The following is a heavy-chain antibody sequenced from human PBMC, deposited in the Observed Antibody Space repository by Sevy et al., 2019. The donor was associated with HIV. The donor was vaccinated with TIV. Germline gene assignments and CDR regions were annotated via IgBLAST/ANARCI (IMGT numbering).Heavy chain of an antibody. J-gene: IGHJ4*02. V-gene: IGHV3-23*01. CDR2: IGGSGDNT. Sequence: GGSLRLSCGASGFTFSNYAMSWVRQAPGKGLEWVSSIGGSGDNTYNADSVKGRFTVSRDNSKNTLYLQMNSLRAEDTAVYYCAKDSGDDNYGLFDYWGQGTLVTVPS. CDR3: AKDSGDDNYGLFDY. D-gene: IGHD5-18*01. CDR1: GFTFSNYA.